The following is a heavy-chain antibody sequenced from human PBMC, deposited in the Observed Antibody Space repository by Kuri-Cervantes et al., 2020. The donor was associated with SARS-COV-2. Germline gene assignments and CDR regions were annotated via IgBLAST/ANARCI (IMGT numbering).Heavy chain of an antibody. V-gene: IGHV3-7*01. D-gene: IGHD6-19*01. Sequence: GESLKISCATSGFTFRSYTMNWVRQAPGKGLEWVANIKQDGSEKYYVDSVKGRFTISRDNAKNSLYLQMNSLRAEDTAVYYCARVESSAVEYFDLWGRGTLVTVSS. CDR2: IKQDGSEK. CDR1: GFTFRSYT. CDR3: ARVESSAVEYFDL. J-gene: IGHJ2*01.